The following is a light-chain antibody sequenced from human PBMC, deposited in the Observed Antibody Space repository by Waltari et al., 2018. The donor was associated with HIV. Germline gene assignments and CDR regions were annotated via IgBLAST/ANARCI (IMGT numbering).Light chain of an antibody. Sequence: QSALTQPPSVSGSPGQSVTISCTGTSSDVGGYNRVTWYQQPPGTVPQVIIYEASNRPSGVPDRFSASKSGNTASLTISGLQAEDEADYYCNSFTSSTTYVFGTGTKVTVL. CDR3: NSFTSSTTYV. J-gene: IGLJ1*01. V-gene: IGLV2-18*02. CDR1: SSDVGGYNR. CDR2: EAS.